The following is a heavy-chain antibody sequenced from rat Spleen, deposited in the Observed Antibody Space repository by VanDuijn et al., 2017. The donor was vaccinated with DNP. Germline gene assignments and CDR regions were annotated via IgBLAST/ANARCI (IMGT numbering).Heavy chain of an antibody. V-gene: IGHV5-20*01. CDR2: ISYDDRKT. D-gene: IGHD5-1*01. CDR3: TTLTGRDY. Sequence: EVQLVASGGGLVQPGRSLKLSCAASGFTFSDYVMAWVRQAPTKGLEWVASISYDDRKTYYRDSVKGRFTISRDNSKSRLYLQMDSLRSEDTAIYYCTTLTGRDYWGQGVMVTVSS. J-gene: IGHJ2*01. CDR1: GFTFSDYV.